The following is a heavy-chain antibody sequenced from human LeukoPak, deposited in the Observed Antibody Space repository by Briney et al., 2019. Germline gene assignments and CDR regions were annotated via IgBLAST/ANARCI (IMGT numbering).Heavy chain of an antibody. V-gene: IGHV1-8*01. CDR2: MNPNSGNT. Sequence: ASVTVSFKATGYTFTRYDINWVRQATGKELEWMGWMNPNSGNTGYAQKFQGRVTMTRNTSLSTAYMELSSLRSEYTAVYYCARGPIYGSGSYYFDYWGQGTLVTVSS. CDR1: GYTFTRYD. CDR3: ARGPIYGSGSYYFDY. J-gene: IGHJ4*02. D-gene: IGHD3-10*01.